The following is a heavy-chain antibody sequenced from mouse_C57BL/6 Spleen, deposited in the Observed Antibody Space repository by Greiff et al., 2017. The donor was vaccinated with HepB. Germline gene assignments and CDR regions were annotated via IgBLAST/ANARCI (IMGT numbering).Heavy chain of an antibody. Sequence: QVQLQQPGAELVKPGASVKLSCKASGYTFTSYWMHWVKQRPGQGLEWIGMIHPNSGSTNYNEKFKSKATLTVDKSSSTAYMQLSSLTSEDSAVYYCARFDGYSGMDDWGKGASVTVAT. J-gene: IGHJ4*01. CDR3: ARFDGYSGMDD. CDR2: IHPNSGST. D-gene: IGHD2-3*01. CDR1: GYTFTSYW. V-gene: IGHV1-64*01.